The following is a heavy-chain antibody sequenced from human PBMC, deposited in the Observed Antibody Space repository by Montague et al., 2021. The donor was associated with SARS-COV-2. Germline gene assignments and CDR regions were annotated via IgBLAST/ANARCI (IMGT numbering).Heavy chain of an antibody. J-gene: IGHJ6*03. CDR2: INHGGST. CDR1: GTSFSGYY. CDR3: ARLRDGVVPSPILGVGPYYSYYYMDV. D-gene: IGHD3-10*01. V-gene: IGHV4-34*01. Sequence: SETLSLTCAVHGTSFSGYYWNWIRQPPGKGLEWIGEINHGGSTKYSPPLKSRHTISADTSKNQFSLKLTSVAAADTAAYYCARLRDGVVPSPILGVGPYYSYYYMDVWGRGTTVTVSS.